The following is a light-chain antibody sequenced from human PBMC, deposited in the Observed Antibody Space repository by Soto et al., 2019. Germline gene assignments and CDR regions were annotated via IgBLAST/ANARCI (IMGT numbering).Light chain of an antibody. J-gene: IGLJ1*01. CDR3: SSFTTTYFYV. CDR2: GVS. Sequence: QSALTQPASVSGSPGQSIAIPCTGSGRDVGAYNYVSWYQQHPGKAPKLIIYGVSHRPSGVSTRFSASRSAYTALLTISGLQAEDEADYYCSSFTTTYFYVFGPGTKLTVL. CDR1: GRDVGAYNY. V-gene: IGLV2-14*01.